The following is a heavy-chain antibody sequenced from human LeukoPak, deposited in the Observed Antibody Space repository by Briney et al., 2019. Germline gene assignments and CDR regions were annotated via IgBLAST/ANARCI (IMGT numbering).Heavy chain of an antibody. D-gene: IGHD6-6*01. CDR2: IHYSGST. J-gene: IGHJ2*01. Sequence: SETLSLTCTVSGGSISSYYWSWIRQPPGKGLEWIGYIHYSGSTNYSPSLKSRVTISGDTSKNHFSLKLSSVTAADTAVYYCARDYDSSSSPVSYWYFDLWGRGTLVTVSS. V-gene: IGHV4-59*01. CDR3: ARDYDSSSSPVSYWYFDL. CDR1: GGSISSYY.